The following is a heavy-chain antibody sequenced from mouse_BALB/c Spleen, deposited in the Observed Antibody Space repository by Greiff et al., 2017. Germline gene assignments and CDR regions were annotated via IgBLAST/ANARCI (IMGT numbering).Heavy chain of an antibody. CDR3: ARDRDENAMDY. CDR1: GFSLTSYG. Sequence: QVQLKQSGPGLVAPSQSLSITCTVSGFSLTSYGVNWVRQPPGKGLEWLGMIWGDGSTDYNSALKSRLSISKDNSKSQVFLKMNSLQTDDTARYYCARDRDENAMDYWGQGTSVTVSS. CDR2: IWGDGST. V-gene: IGHV2-6-7*01. J-gene: IGHJ4*01.